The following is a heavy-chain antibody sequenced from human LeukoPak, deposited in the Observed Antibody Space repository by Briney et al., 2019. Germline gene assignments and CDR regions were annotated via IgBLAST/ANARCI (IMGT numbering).Heavy chain of an antibody. V-gene: IGHV4-34*01. D-gene: IGHD3-10*01. J-gene: IGHJ5*02. CDR3: ARRFQGA. CDR2: INHSGST. Sequence: SGTLSLTCAGYVGSLSGYYWRWIRQPPGKGLEWIGEINHSGSTNYNPPLKSRVTISADTSRNQFSLKLSSVPAADTAVYCCARRFQGAWGQGTLVTVSS. CDR1: VGSLSGYY.